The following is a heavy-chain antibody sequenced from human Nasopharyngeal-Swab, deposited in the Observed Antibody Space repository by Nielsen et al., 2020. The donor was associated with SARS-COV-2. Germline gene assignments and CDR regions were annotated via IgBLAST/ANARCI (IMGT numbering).Heavy chain of an antibody. Sequence: GGSLRLSCAASGFSFSDYYMSWIRQAPGKGLEWVSYIHSVSSFTDYADSVKGRFTISRDNAKHTLYLQMNTLRAEDTAVYYCARGRYNPYWGQGTLVTVSS. CDR2: IHSVSSFT. J-gene: IGHJ4*02. CDR1: GFSFSDYY. V-gene: IGHV3-11*06. CDR3: ARGRYNPY. D-gene: IGHD1-14*01.